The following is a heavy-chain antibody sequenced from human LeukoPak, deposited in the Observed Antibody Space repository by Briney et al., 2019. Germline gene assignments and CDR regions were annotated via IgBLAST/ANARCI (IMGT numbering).Heavy chain of an antibody. D-gene: IGHD6-13*01. Sequence: SETLSLTCTVSGGSISSYYWSWIRQPAGKGLEWIGRIYTSGSPNYNPSLKSRVTISVDTSKHQFSLKLSSVTAADTAVYYCATRIAAAGTPWDYWGQGTLVTVSS. CDR1: GGSISSYY. CDR3: ATRIAAAGTPWDY. J-gene: IGHJ4*02. V-gene: IGHV4-4*07. CDR2: IYTSGSP.